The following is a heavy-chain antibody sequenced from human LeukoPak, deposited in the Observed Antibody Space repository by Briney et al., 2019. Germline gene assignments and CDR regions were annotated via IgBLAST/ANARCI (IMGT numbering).Heavy chain of an antibody. J-gene: IGHJ4*02. V-gene: IGHV3-21*01. Sequence: PGGSLRLSCAASGFSFSSYSMKWVRQAPGKGLEWVSSISSSSSYIYYADSVKGRFTISRDNAKNSLYLQMNSLRAEDTAVYYCARGGVPAAIVDYWGQGTLVTVSS. CDR1: GFSFSSYS. D-gene: IGHD2-2*01. CDR2: ISSSSSYI. CDR3: ARGGVPAAIVDY.